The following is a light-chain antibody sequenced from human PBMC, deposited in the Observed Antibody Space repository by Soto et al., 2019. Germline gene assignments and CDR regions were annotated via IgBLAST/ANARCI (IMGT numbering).Light chain of an antibody. J-gene: IGLJ2*01. V-gene: IGLV1-40*01. CDR2: VNT. CDR1: TSNFGAGYD. Sequence: QSVLTQPPSVSGAPGQRVTISCTGSTSNFGAGYDVQWYQQLPGTAPKLLIYVNTKRPSGVPDRFSGSKSGTSASLAITGLQREDEADYYCQSYDNSLSAAIFGGGTKLNVL. CDR3: QSYDNSLSAAI.